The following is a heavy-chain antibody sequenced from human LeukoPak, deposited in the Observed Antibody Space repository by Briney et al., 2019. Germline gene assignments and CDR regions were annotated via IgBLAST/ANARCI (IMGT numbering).Heavy chain of an antibody. Sequence: GGSLRLSCAASGNYWMHWVRQAPGKGLEWVAVIWYDGSNKYYADSVKGRFTISRDNSKNTLYLQMNSLRAEDTAVYYCAPYAFDIWGQGTMVTVSS. V-gene: IGHV3-33*08. CDR3: APYAFDI. CDR1: GNYW. J-gene: IGHJ3*02. CDR2: IWYDGSNK.